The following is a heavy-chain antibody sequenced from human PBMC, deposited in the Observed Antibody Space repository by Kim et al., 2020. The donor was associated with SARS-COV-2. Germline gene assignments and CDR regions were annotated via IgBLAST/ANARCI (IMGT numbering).Heavy chain of an antibody. CDR2: T. CDR3: VRRYNYGGFDY. D-gene: IGHD5-18*01. V-gene: IGHV3-23*01. Sequence: TYSADSVKCRFPISRDMSKNTLYLQMNSLRAGGTAVYYCVRRYNYGGFDYWGQGTLVTVS. J-gene: IGHJ4*02.